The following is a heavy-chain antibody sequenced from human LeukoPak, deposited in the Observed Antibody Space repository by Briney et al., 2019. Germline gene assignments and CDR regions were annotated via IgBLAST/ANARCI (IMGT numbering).Heavy chain of an antibody. Sequence: GSLRLSCAASGFTFSSYSMNWVRQAPGEGLDWVSFISSSSNIIHYADSVKGRFTISRDNAKNSVYLEMNSLRAEDTAVYYCARGDSTGTNLDFWGQGTLVTVSS. CDR2: ISSSSNII. J-gene: IGHJ4*02. CDR3: ARGDSTGTNLDF. D-gene: IGHD1-1*01. V-gene: IGHV3-48*04. CDR1: GFTFSSYS.